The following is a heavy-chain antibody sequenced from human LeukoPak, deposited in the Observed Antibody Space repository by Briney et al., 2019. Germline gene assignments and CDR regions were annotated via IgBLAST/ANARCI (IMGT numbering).Heavy chain of an antibody. D-gene: IGHD5-18*01. CDR3: ASSGRGYSHGSETPFDY. CDR2: ISGSGGST. CDR1: GFSFSNYA. V-gene: IGHV3-23*01. J-gene: IGHJ4*02. Sequence: GGSLRLSCAASGFSFSNYAMSWVRQAPGKGLEWVSAISGSGGSTYYADSVKGRFTVSRDTSKNTLYLQMNSLRAEDTAVYYCASSGRGYSHGSETPFDYWGQGTLVTVSS.